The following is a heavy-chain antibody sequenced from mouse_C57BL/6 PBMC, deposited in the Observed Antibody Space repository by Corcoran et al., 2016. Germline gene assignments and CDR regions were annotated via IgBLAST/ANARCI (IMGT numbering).Heavy chain of an antibody. Sequence: QIQLVQSGPELKKPGETVKISCKASGYTFTEYPMHWVKQAPGKGFKGMGMIYTDTGEPTYDEEFKGRFAFSLETSASTAYLQINNLKNEDTATYVGVTSLLYYSNYNYWGQGTTLTVSS. D-gene: IGHD2-5*01. CDR3: VTSLLYYSNYNY. J-gene: IGHJ2*01. CDR1: GYTFTEYP. V-gene: IGHV9-1*01. CDR2: IYTDTGEP.